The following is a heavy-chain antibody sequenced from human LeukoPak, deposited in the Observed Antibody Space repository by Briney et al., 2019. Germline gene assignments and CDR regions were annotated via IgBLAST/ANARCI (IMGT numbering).Heavy chain of an antibody. CDR1: GFVFSSYT. CDR2: ITSSSSYI. V-gene: IGHV3-21*01. Sequence: GGSLRLSCAASGFVFSSYTMNWVRQAPGKGLEWVSSITSSSSYIYYADSVKGRFSISRDNAKNSLYLQMNSLRVEDTAMYYCARITVTAADYWGQGTLVTVSS. J-gene: IGHJ4*02. D-gene: IGHD2-21*02. CDR3: ARITVTAADY.